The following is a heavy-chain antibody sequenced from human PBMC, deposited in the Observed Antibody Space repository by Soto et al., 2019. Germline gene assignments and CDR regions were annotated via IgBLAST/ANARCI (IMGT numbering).Heavy chain of an antibody. CDR2: IYYSGST. J-gene: IGHJ6*02. V-gene: IGHV4-30-4*01. CDR3: ASEMYYYDSSGYPGDYYYGMDV. Sequence: SETLSLTCTVSGGSISSGDYYWSWIRQPPGKGLEWIGYIYYSGSTYYNPSLKSRVTISVDTSKNQFSLKLSSVTAADAAVYYCASEMYYYDSSGYPGDYYYGMDVWGQGTTVTVSS. CDR1: GGSISSGDYY. D-gene: IGHD3-22*01.